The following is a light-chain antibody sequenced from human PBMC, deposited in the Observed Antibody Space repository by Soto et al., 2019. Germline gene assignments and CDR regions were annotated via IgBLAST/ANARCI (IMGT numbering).Light chain of an antibody. J-gene: IGLJ2*01. CDR3: QSDDSRLRAVV. Sequence: QSVLTQPPSVSGAPGQRVTISCTGNSSNIGACFDVHWYQQLPGTAPTLLIYDNSNRPSGVPDRFSGSKSGASASLAITGRQAEEGTDYYCQSDDSRLRAVVFGGGTKLTVL. CDR1: SSNIGACFD. V-gene: IGLV1-40*01. CDR2: DNS.